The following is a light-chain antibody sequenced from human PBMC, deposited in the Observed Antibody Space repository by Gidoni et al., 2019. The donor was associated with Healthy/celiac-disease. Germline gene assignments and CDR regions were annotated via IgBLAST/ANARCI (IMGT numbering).Light chain of an antibody. V-gene: IGLV3-1*01. CDR3: QAWDSSTAV. Sequence: SSELTQPPSVSVPPGQTASITCSGDKLGDKYACWYQQKPGQSPVLVIYQDSKRPSGIPERFSGSNSGNTATLTISGTQAMDEADYYCQAWDSSTAVFGGGTKLTVL. J-gene: IGLJ3*02. CDR2: QDS. CDR1: KLGDKY.